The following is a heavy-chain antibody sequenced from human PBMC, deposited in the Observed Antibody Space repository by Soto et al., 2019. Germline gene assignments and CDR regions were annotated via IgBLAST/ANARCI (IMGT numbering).Heavy chain of an antibody. CDR3: AKDLSGVTVIDATQGFDS. CDR2: ISYDGSNK. Sequence: QVQLVESGGRVVQPGRSLRLSCATSGFNFYSHGMHWVRQSPGKGLEWVAVISYDGSNKYYMESVKGRFTISRDNSKNTLSLQMNSLRAEDKAVYYCAKDLSGVTVIDATQGFDSWGQGTLVTVSS. D-gene: IGHD2-15*01. J-gene: IGHJ4*02. CDR1: GFNFYSHG. V-gene: IGHV3-30*18.